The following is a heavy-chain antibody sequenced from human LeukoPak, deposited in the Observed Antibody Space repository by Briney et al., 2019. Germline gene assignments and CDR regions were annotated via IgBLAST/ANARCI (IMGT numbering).Heavy chain of an antibody. CDR2: MNPNSGNT. CDR3: ARGGSRELQYSSSIFDY. D-gene: IGHD6-6*01. V-gene: IGHV1-8*01. J-gene: IGHJ4*02. Sequence: ASVKVSCKASGYTFTSYDINWVRQATGQGLEWMGWMNPNSGNTGYAQKFQGRVTMTRNTSISTAYMELSSLRPEDTAVYYCARGGSRELQYSSSIFDYWGQGTLVTVSS. CDR1: GYTFTSYD.